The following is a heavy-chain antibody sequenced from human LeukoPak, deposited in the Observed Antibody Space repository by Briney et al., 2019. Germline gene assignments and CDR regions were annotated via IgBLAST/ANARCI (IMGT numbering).Heavy chain of an antibody. CDR2: ISWNSGSI. V-gene: IGHV3-9*01. CDR3: AKGLRSYYYYMDV. J-gene: IGHJ6*03. CDR1: GFTFDDYA. D-gene: IGHD3-10*01. Sequence: SLRLSCAASGFTFDDYAMHWVRQAPGKGLEWVSGISWNSGSIGYADSVKGRFTISRDNAKNSLYLQMNSLRAEDTALYYCAKGLRSYYYYMDVWGKETTVTVSS.